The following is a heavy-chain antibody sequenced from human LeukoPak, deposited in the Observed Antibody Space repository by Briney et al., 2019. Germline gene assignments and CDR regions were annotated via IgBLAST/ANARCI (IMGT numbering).Heavy chain of an antibody. CDR2: MNPNSGNT. D-gene: IGHD3-9*01. J-gene: IGHJ5*02. CDR1: GYTFTSYD. V-gene: IGHV1-8*01. Sequence: GASVKVSCKASGYTFTSYDINWVRQATGQGLEWMGWMNPNSGNTGYAQKFQGRVTMTRNTSISTAYMELSSLRSEDTAVYYCAGRYYDILTGYGWFDPWGQGTLVTVSS. CDR3: AGRYYDILTGYGWFDP.